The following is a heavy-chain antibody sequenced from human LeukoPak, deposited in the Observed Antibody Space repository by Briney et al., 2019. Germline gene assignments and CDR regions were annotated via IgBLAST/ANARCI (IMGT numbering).Heavy chain of an antibody. CDR1: GGTFSSYA. V-gene: IGHV1-69*04. J-gene: IGHJ6*02. CDR3: ARRRIAAAGYYYYGMDV. Sequence: SVKVSCKASGGTFSSYAISWVRPAPGQGLEWMGRIIPILGIANYAQKFQGRVTITADKSTSTAYMELSSLRSEDTAVYYCARRRIAAAGYYYYGMDVWGQGTTVTVSS. CDR2: IIPILGIA. D-gene: IGHD6-13*01.